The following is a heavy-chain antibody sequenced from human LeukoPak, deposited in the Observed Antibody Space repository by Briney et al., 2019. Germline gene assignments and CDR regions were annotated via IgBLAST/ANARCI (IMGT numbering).Heavy chain of an antibody. CDR3: ATWAGAQ. CDR1: GFSVSSNC. V-gene: IGHV3-53*01. D-gene: IGHD3-10*01. CDR2: IYRDGTA. J-gene: IGHJ4*02. Sequence: GGSLRLSCAASGFSVSSNCMSWVRQAPGKGLEWVSLIYRDGTAYYADSVKGRFTISRDNSKNTVYLQMNSLRAEDTAMYYCATWAGAQGGQGTLVTVSS.